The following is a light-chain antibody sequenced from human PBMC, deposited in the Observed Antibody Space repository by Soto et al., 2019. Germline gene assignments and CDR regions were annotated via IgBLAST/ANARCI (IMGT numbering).Light chain of an antibody. Sequence: QAVRTQHPSASGTPGQSVTISCTGTSGDVGGYNFVSWFQHHPGKAPKLLIHEVNKRPSGVPDRFSGSKSGNTASLTVSGLQAEDEADYYCSSYGGSTLAVFGTGTKVTVL. J-gene: IGLJ1*01. CDR1: SGDVGGYNF. V-gene: IGLV2-8*01. CDR2: EVN. CDR3: SSYGGSTLAV.